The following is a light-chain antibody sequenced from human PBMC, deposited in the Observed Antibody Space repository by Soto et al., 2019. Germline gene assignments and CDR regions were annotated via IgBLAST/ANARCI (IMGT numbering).Light chain of an antibody. CDR3: SSYTSNGVYV. V-gene: IGLV2-14*01. CDR1: SSDVGASNY. J-gene: IGLJ1*01. Sequence: QSALTQPASVSGSPGQSITISCTGTSSDVGASNYVSWYQQHPGKAPKLMIYEVSHRPSGVSNLFSGSKSGNTASLTISGHRAEDEADYYCSSYTSNGVYVFGTRTKVTVL. CDR2: EVS.